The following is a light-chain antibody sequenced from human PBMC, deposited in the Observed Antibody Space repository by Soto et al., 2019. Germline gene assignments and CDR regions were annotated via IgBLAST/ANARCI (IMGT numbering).Light chain of an antibody. J-gene: IGLJ1*01. V-gene: IGLV2-8*01. CDR3: TSYAGGNNV. Sequence: QSALTQPPSASGSPGQSVTISCTGTSSDVGGYNYVSWYQQNPGKVPKLMIYEVNKRPSGFPDRFSGSKSGNTASLTVSGLQAEDQADYYCTSYAGGNNVFGTGTKLTVL. CDR1: SSDVGGYNY. CDR2: EVN.